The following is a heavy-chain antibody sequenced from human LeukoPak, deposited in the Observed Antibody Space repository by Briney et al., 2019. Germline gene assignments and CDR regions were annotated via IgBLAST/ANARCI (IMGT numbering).Heavy chain of an antibody. CDR3: ARIPYYYDSSGYYP. J-gene: IGHJ5*02. D-gene: IGHD3-22*01. CDR1: GGSFSDYY. Sequence: SETLSLTCAVYGGSFSDYYWSWIRQPPGKGLEWIGEINHSGSTNYNPSLKSRVTISVDTSKNQFSLKLSSVTAADTAVYYCARIPYYYDSSGYYPWGQGTLVTVSS. CDR2: INHSGST. V-gene: IGHV4-34*01.